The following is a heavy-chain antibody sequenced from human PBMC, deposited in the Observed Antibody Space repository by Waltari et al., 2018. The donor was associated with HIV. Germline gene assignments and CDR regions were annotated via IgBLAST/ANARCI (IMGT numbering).Heavy chain of an antibody. J-gene: IGHJ2*01. V-gene: IGHV1-69*04. CDR1: GGTFSSYA. D-gene: IGHD3-3*01. CDR3: ARAQITIFGVVIDWYFDL. CDR2: IIPILGIA. Sequence: QVQLVQSGAEVKKPGSSVKVSCKASGGTFSSYAISWVRQAPGQGLEWMGRIIPILGIANYAQKFQGRVTITADKSTSTAYMELSSLRSEDTAVYYCARAQITIFGVVIDWYFDLLGRGTLVTVSS.